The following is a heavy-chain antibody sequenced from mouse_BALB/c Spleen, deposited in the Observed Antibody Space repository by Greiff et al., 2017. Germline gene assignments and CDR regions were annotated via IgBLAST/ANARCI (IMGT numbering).Heavy chain of an antibody. D-gene: IGHD2-10*01. J-gene: IGHJ3*01. V-gene: IGHV5-6-5*01. CDR1: GFTFSSYA. CDR3: ARVSYYGNLAGFAY. Sequence: DVKLVESGGGLVKPGGSLKLSCAASGFTFSSYAMSWVRQTPEKRLEWVASISSGGSTYYPDSVKGRFTISRDNARNILYLQMSSLRSEDTAMYYCARVSYYGNLAGFAYWGQGTLVTVSA. CDR2: ISSGGST.